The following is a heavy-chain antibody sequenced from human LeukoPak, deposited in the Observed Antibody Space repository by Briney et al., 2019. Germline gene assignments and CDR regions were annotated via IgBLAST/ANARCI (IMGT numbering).Heavy chain of an antibody. CDR1: GGSFSGYY. D-gene: IGHD3-9*01. J-gene: IGHJ4*02. V-gene: IGHV4-34*01. CDR3: ARGGNRYDILTGAHYFDY. CDR2: INHSGST. Sequence: SETLSLTCAVYGGSFSGYYWGWIRQPPGKGLEWIGEINHSGSTNYNPSLKSRVTISVDTSKNQFSLKLSSVTAEDTAVYYCARGGNRYDILTGAHYFDYWGQGTLVTVSS.